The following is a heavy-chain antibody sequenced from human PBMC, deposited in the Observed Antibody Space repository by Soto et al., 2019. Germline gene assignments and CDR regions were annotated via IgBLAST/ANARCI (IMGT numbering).Heavy chain of an antibody. Sequence: GGSLRLSCAASGFTLSTYFMSWVRQAPGKGLEWVSSISSSSTYIYYADSVKGRFTISRDNAKNSLYLQMNNLRAEDTAIYYCVRDYNDYGTFDYWGQGALVTVSS. D-gene: IGHD4-17*01. CDR1: GFTLSTYF. CDR2: ISSSSTYI. CDR3: VRDYNDYGTFDY. V-gene: IGHV3-21*01. J-gene: IGHJ4*02.